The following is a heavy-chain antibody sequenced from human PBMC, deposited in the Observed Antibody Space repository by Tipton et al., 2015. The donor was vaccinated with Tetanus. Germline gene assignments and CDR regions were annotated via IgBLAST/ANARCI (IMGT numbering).Heavy chain of an antibody. CDR2: IIPIFGTA. CDR3: ARKWDIVAVSAANYYGLDV. J-gene: IGHJ6*02. V-gene: IGHV1-69*13. CDR1: GGTFSNYA. D-gene: IGHD2-2*01. Sequence: QSGAEVKKPGAPVKVSCKASGGTFSNYAISWVRQAPGQGLEWMGGIIPIFGTAKYAQKFQGRVTITADESTSTAYMELSSLRSEDTAVYYCARKWDIVAVSAANYYGLDVWGQGTTVTVSS.